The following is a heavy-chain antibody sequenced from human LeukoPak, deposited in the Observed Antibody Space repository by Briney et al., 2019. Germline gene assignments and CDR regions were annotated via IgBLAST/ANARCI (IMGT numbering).Heavy chain of an antibody. CDR1: GGSISSGGYY. D-gene: IGHD3-10*01. J-gene: IGHJ5*02. CDR2: IYYSGST. V-gene: IGHV4-61*08. Sequence: SQTLSLTCTVSGGSISSGGYYWSWIRQHPGKGLEWIGYIYYSGSTNYNPSLKSRVTISVDTSKNQFSLKLSSVTAADTAVYYCARAEGVFSGWYHHWGQGTLVTVSS. CDR3: ARAEGVFSGWYHH.